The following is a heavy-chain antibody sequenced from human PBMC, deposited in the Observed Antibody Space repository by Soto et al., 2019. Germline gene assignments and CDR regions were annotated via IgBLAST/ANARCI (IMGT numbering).Heavy chain of an antibody. D-gene: IGHD2-15*01. Sequence: QVQLVQSGDEVKKPGASVKVSCKASGYAFSNYGISWVRQAPGQGLHWMGWISAHNGHTLYAHNLQGRVNMTIDTSTRTAYMDLRSLRFDHTAMYYCVRDWQISPWGQGTLVTVSS. CDR3: VRDWQISP. CDR1: GYAFSNYG. CDR2: ISAHNGHT. V-gene: IGHV1-18*04. J-gene: IGHJ5*02.